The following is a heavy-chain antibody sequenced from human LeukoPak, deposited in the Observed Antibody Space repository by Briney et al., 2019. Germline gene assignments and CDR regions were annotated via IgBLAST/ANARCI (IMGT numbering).Heavy chain of an antibody. CDR3: QLHPDV. J-gene: IGHJ6*02. D-gene: IGHD4-23*01. CDR1: GYTFTSYG. V-gene: IGHV1-18*01. CDR2: ISAYNGNT. Sequence: ASVNVSCKASGYTFTSYGISWVGQAPGQGLEWMGWISAYNGNTNYAQKLQGRVTMTTDTSTSTAYMALRSLRSDDTAVYYCQLHPDVWGQGTTVTVSS.